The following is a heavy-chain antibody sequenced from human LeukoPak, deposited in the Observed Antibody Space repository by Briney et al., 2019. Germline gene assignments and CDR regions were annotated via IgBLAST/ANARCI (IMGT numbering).Heavy chain of an antibody. J-gene: IGHJ4*02. V-gene: IGHV4-59*08. CDR1: GGSITSYY. CDR3: ARRLNVAGPYFDY. CDR2: IYHTGNT. D-gene: IGHD6-19*01. Sequence: SETLSLTCTVSGGSITSYYWSWLRQPPGKELEWIGYIYHTGNTNYIPSLKSRVTISIDTSKNQFSLKLTSVTAADTAVYHCARRLNVAGPYFDYWGQGTLVTVSS.